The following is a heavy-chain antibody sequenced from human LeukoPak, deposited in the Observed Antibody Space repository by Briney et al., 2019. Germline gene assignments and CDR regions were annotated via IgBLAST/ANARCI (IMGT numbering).Heavy chain of an antibody. V-gene: IGHV3-23*01. J-gene: IGHJ4*02. CDR3: TKDDSSSWYDYFFDY. CDR2: ISGAGGSS. CDR1: GFAFSSSS. D-gene: IGHD6-13*01. Sequence: TGGSLRLSCATSGFAFSSSSMSWVRQAPGKGLEWVSTISGAGGSSWYAESVKGRFSISRDNSMDSVSLQMSSLRVEDTAIYYCTKDDSSSWYDYFFDYWGQGTLVTVSS.